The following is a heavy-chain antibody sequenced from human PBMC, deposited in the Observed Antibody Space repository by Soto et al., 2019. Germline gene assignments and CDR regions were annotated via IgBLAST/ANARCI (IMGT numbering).Heavy chain of an antibody. Sequence: PSETLSLTCTVSDGSVYSGSFYWSWIRQPPGKGLEWIGHIFYSGSTNYNPSLKSRVTISVDTSKNQFSLKLSPVTAADTAVYYCARNSGSYSPYYYGMDVWGQGTTVTVSS. CDR1: DGSVYSGSFY. CDR2: IFYSGST. D-gene: IGHD1-26*01. J-gene: IGHJ6*02. CDR3: ARNSGSYSPYYYGMDV. V-gene: IGHV4-61*01.